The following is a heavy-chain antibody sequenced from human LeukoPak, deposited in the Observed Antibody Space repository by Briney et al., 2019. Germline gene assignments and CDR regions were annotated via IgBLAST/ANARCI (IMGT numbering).Heavy chain of an antibody. J-gene: IGHJ4*02. CDR1: DFTFIISW. CDR2: INNDGSDT. V-gene: IGHV3-74*01. CDR3: ARGLRGPDY. Sequence: GGPLGFSCPAPDFTFIISWLPWFGKVPGKGLEWVSRINNDGSDTTYADSVKGRFTVSRDNAKNTLYVEMNSLRADDTAVYYCARGLRGPDYWGQGTLVTVSS. D-gene: IGHD3-10*01.